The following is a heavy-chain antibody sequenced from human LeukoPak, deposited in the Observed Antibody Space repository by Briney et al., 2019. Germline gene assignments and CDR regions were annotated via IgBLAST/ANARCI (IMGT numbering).Heavy chain of an antibody. V-gene: IGHV4-4*07. CDR1: YDSITPYY. CDR2: IYSSGDT. Sequence: SETLSLTCSVSYDSITPYYWSWIRQPAGKGLEWIGRIYSSGDTNYNPSLKSRVTMSIDTSKNQFSLRLTSVTAADTAVYFCARERTMDANPYDVDYWGRGTLVTVSS. D-gene: IGHD4/OR15-4a*01. CDR3: ARERTMDANPYDVDY. J-gene: IGHJ4*02.